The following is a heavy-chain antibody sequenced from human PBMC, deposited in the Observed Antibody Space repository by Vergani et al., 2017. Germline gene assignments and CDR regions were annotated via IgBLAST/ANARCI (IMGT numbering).Heavy chain of an antibody. CDR3: TRHRAVAGMGGDY. CDR1: GFTFSGSA. V-gene: IGHV3-73*02. J-gene: IGHJ4*02. Sequence: EVQLVESGGGLVQPGGSLKLSCAASGFTFSGSAMHWVRQASGKGLEWVGRIRSKANSYATAYAATVKGRFTISRDNAKNTSYVQMNSLKTEDTAEYYCTRHRAVAGMGGDYWGQGTLVTVSS. D-gene: IGHD6-19*01. CDR2: IRSKANSYAT.